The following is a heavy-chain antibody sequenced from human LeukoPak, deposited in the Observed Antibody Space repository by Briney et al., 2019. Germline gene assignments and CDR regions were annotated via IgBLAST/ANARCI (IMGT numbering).Heavy chain of an antibody. CDR2: ISPSGGST. D-gene: IGHD6-13*01. CDR3: ARVAAAANWFDP. Sequence: ASVKVSCKASGYTFSSYYMHWVRQAPGQGLEWMGIISPSGGSTSYAQKFQGRVTMTRDTSTSTVYMELSSLRSEDTAVYYCARVAAAANWFDPWGQGTLVTVSS. CDR1: GYTFSSYY. J-gene: IGHJ5*02. V-gene: IGHV1-46*01.